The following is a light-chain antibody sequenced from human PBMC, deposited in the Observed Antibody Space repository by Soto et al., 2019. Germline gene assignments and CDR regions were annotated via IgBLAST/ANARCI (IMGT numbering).Light chain of an antibody. J-gene: IGKJ4*01. Sequence: EILMTQSPATLSVSPGERATLSCRASQSVSNNLAWYQQKPGQAPRLLIFGASTRATAIPARFSGSGSGTEFTLTISSLQSGDCAVYYCQQYYNWPSLPFGGGTKVDIK. CDR1: QSVSNN. V-gene: IGKV3-15*01. CDR3: QQYYNWPSLP. CDR2: GAS.